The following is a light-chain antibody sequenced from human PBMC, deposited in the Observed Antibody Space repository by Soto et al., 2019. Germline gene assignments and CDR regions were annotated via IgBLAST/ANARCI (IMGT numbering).Light chain of an antibody. CDR3: CSYAGSNTYV. CDR2: EVS. Sequence: QPVLTQPASVSGSPGQSITISCTGTSSDVGSYNLVSWYQQHPGKAPKLMIYEVSKRPSGVSNRFSGSKSGNTASLTISGLQAEDEADYYCCSYAGSNTYVFGTGTKVTVL. CDR1: SSDVGSYNL. V-gene: IGLV2-23*02. J-gene: IGLJ1*01.